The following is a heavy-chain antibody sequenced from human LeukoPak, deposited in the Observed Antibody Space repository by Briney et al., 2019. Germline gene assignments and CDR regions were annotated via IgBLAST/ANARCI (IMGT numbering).Heavy chain of an antibody. Sequence: SETLSLTCTVSGGSISSYYWSWIRQPPGKGLEWIGEINHSGSTNYNPSLKSRVTISVDMSKNQFSLKLSSVTAADTAVYYCARGRGQQLWLYWGQGTLVTVSS. CDR2: INHSGST. D-gene: IGHD5-18*01. CDR1: GGSISSYY. CDR3: ARGRGQQLWLY. J-gene: IGHJ4*02. V-gene: IGHV4-34*01.